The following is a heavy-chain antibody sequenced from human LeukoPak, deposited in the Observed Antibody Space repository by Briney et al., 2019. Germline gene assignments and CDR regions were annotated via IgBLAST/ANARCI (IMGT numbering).Heavy chain of an antibody. J-gene: IGHJ4*02. CDR2: IIPIFGTA. D-gene: IGHD3-22*01. Sequence: SVKVSCKASGGTFSSYAISWVRQAPGHGLEWMGGIIPIFGTANYAQKFQGRVTITADESTSTAYMELSSLRSEDTAVYYCATHQYYYDSSGYTDWGQGTLVTVSS. CDR1: GGTFSSYA. CDR3: ATHQYYYDSSGYTD. V-gene: IGHV1-69*13.